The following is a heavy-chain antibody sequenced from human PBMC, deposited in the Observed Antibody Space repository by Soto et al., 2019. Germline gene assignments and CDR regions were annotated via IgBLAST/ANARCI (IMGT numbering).Heavy chain of an antibody. J-gene: IGHJ3*02. CDR2: INPSGGST. V-gene: IGHV1-46*03. CDR1: GYTFTNYY. Sequence: ASVKVSCKASGYTFTNYYMHWVRQAPGQGLEWMGIINPSGGSTSYAQKFQGRVTMTRDTSTSTVYMELSSLRSEDTAVYYCASTVGDYGAFDIWGQGTMVTVSS. CDR3: ASTVGDYGAFDI. D-gene: IGHD4-17*01.